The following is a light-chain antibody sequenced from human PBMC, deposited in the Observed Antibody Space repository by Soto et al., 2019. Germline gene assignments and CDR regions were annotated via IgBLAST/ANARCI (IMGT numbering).Light chain of an antibody. CDR1: QGLLHSNVYNY. Sequence: IVMTKCPVSLPVTAGAEASISCRSSQGLLHSNVYNYLHWYLQKPGQSPQLLIYLGSNRASGVPDRCSGRGSGTDFTLKISIVEAEDAGVYYCMQRLQTPWTFGQGTKVDIK. CDR3: MQRLQTPWT. V-gene: IGKV2-28*01. J-gene: IGKJ1*01. CDR2: LGS.